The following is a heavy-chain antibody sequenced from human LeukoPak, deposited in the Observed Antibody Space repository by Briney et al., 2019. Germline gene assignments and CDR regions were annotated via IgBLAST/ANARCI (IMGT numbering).Heavy chain of an antibody. Sequence: SETLSLTCTVSGVSISSGSYYWSWIRQPAGKGLEWIGRIYTSGSTNYNPSLKSRVTISVDTSKNQFSLKLSSVTAAATAVYYCATSRGMIVVAADAFDIWGQGTMVTVSS. J-gene: IGHJ3*02. D-gene: IGHD3-22*01. CDR1: GVSISSGSYY. CDR3: ATSRGMIVVAADAFDI. V-gene: IGHV4-61*02. CDR2: IYTSGST.